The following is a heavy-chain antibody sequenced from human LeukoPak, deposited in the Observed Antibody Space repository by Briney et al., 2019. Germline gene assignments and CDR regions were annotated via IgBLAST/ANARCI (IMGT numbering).Heavy chain of an antibody. V-gene: IGHV4-59*11. CDR1: GHPFRSPY. CDR2: IYYSGST. CDR3: ARGQYSGIVEW. J-gene: IGHJ4*02. Sequence: ADPVTLPCCLSGHPFRSPYYMWIPQPPGRGREWIGYIYYSGSTNCNPSLKSRVTISVDTSKNQFSLKLSSVAAADTAVYCCARGQYSGIVEWWGQGTLVTVSS. D-gene: IGHD1-26*01.